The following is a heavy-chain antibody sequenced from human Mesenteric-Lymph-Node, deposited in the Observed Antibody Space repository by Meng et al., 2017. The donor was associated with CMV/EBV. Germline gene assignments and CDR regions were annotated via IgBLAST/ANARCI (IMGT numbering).Heavy chain of an antibody. CDR3: ARGVYYGSGSYYPNFDY. J-gene: IGHJ4*02. Sequence: TFNSYTINWVRQAPGQGLQWMMERTIPIFATANYAQKFQGRVTLTTDESTSAAYMDLSSLRSEDTAVYYCARGVYYGSGSYYPNFDYWGQGTLVTVSS. CDR1: TFNSYT. CDR2: TIPIFATA. D-gene: IGHD3-10*01. V-gene: IGHV1-69*05.